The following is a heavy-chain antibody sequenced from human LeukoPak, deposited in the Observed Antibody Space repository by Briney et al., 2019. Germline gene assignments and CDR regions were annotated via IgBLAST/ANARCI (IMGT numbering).Heavy chain of an antibody. CDR3: ARRRDIVVVVADNWFDP. V-gene: IGHV3-9*01. CDR2: ISWNSGSI. Sequence: GGSLRLSCAASGFTFDDYAMHWVRQAPGKGLEWVSGISWNSGSIGYADSVKGRFTISRDNAKNSLYLQMNSLRAEDTAVYYCARRRDIVVVVADNWFDPWGQGTLVTVSS. D-gene: IGHD2-15*01. J-gene: IGHJ5*02. CDR1: GFTFDDYA.